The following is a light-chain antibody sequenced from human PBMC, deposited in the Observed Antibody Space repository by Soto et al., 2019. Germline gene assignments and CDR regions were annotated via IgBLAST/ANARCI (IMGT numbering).Light chain of an antibody. CDR2: EVT. Sequence: QSVLTQPASVSGSPGQSITISCTGTSSDVGSYNLVSWYQQYPGKAPKLMIYEVTQRPSGVSNRFSGSKFGNTASLTISGLQAEDEADYYCCSYARGSTYVFGTGTKVTVL. CDR1: SSDVGSYNL. V-gene: IGLV2-23*02. CDR3: CSYARGSTYV. J-gene: IGLJ1*01.